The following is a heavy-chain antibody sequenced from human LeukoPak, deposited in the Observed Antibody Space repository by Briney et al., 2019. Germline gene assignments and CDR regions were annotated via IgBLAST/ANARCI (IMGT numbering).Heavy chain of an antibody. CDR1: GYTFTSYG. CDR3: ARGGSSGSYS. CDR2: INPNSGGT. D-gene: IGHD1-26*01. V-gene: IGHV1-2*02. Sequence: ASVKVSCKASGYTFTSYGISWVRQAPGQGLEWMGWINPNSGGTNYAQKFQGRVTMTRDTSISTAYMELSRLRSDDTAVYYCARGGSSGSYSWGQGTLVTVSS. J-gene: IGHJ4*02.